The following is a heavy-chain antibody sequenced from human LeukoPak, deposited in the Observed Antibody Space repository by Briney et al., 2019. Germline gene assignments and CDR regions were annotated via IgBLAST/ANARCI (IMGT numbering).Heavy chain of an antibody. CDR1: GGTFSSYA. J-gene: IGHJ4*02. V-gene: IGHV1-69*05. CDR3: ARAGGISTVTTSFDY. Sequence: SVKVSCKASGGTFSSYAISWVRQAPGQGLEWMGGIIPIFGTANYAQKFQGRVTITTDESTSTAYMELSSLRSEDTAAYYCARAGGISTVTTSFDYWGQGTLVTVSS. CDR2: IIPIFGTA. D-gene: IGHD4-17*01.